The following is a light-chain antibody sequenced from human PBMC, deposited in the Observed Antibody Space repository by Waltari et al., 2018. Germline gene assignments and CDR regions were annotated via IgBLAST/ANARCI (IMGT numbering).Light chain of an antibody. CDR1: SRDLGGYTY. V-gene: IGLV2-14*03. Sequence: QSPLTQPASVSGSPGQSITISCTGTSRDLGGYTYVPWYQQHPGKAPRLMIYDVSDRPSGVSNRFSGSKSGNTASLNISGLQAEDEADYYCSSYASGNTLFGGGTKLTVL. CDR2: DVS. J-gene: IGLJ2*01. CDR3: SSYASGNTL.